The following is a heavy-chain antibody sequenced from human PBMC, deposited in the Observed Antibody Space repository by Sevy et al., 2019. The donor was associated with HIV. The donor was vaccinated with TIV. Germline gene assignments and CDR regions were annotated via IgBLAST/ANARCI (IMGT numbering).Heavy chain of an antibody. CDR1: GGSISSGGYS. Sequence: SETLSLTCAVSGGSISSGGYSWSWIRQPPGKGLEWIGYIYHSGSTYYNPSLKSRVTISVDRSKNQFSLKLSSVTAADTAVYYCDRGGAAAAGNYYYMDVWGKGTTVTVSS. V-gene: IGHV4-30-2*01. D-gene: IGHD6-13*01. CDR3: DRGGAAAAGNYYYMDV. CDR2: IYHSGST. J-gene: IGHJ6*03.